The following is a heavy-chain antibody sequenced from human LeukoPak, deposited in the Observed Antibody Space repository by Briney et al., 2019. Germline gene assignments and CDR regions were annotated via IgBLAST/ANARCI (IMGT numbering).Heavy chain of an antibody. CDR2: VSTSGGTT. D-gene: IGHD6-19*01. CDR3: AKGPLTEVAGTTWDY. V-gene: IGHV3-23*01. J-gene: IGHJ4*02. CDR1: GFTFSSSA. Sequence: PGGSLRLSCAASGFTFSSSAMSWVRQAPGKGLEWVSAVSTSGGTTYYADSVKGRFTISRDNSKNTLYLQMNSLRAEDTAVYYCAKGPLTEVAGTTWDYWGQGTLVTVSS.